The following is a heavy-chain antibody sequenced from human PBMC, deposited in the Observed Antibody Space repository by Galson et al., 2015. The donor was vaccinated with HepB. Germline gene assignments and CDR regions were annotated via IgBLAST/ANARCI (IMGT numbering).Heavy chain of an antibody. V-gene: IGHV1-24*01. CDR3: ATDGVYDSSGYYSHDAFDI. CDR1: GHTLTELS. CDR2: FDPEDGET. D-gene: IGHD3-22*01. J-gene: IGHJ3*02. Sequence: SVKVSCKVSGHTLTELSMHWVRQAPGKGLEWMGGFDPEDGETIYAQKFQGRVTMTEDTSTDTAYMELSSLRSEDTAVYYCATDGVYDSSGYYSHDAFDIWGQGTMVTVSS.